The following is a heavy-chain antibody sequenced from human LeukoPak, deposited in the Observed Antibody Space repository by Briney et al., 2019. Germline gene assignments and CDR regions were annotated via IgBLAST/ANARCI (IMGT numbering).Heavy chain of an antibody. J-gene: IGHJ5*02. V-gene: IGHV4-34*01. CDR3: ARGFYDILTGRSPRASNWFDP. D-gene: IGHD3-9*01. Sequence: NYNPSLKIRFTISVDTSKNQFSLKLSSVTAADTAVYYCARGFYDILTGRSPRASNWFDPWGQGTLVXVSS.